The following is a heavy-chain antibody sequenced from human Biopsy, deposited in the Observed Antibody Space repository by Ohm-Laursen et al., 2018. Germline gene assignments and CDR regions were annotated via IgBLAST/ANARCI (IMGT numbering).Heavy chain of an antibody. J-gene: IGHJ4*02. D-gene: IGHD7-27*01. V-gene: IGHV3-30*18. Sequence: RSLRLSCAASGFSFSSYGMHWVRQAPGKGLQWVAFISYDGSKKDYGDSVKGRFTISRDNSKNTLYLQMNNLRAEDTAVFYCAKDLRNNNWGVENWGQGTLVTVSS. CDR3: AKDLRNNNWGVEN. CDR1: GFSFSSYG. CDR2: ISYDGSKK.